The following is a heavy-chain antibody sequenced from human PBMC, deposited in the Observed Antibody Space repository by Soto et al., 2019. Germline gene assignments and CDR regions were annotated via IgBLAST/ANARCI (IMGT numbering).Heavy chain of an antibody. V-gene: IGHV3-11*06. J-gene: IGHJ4*02. CDR3: ARVGYSSSWYFRY. CDR2: ISSSSSYT. CDR1: GFTFSDYY. D-gene: IGHD6-13*01. Sequence: GGSLRLSCAASGFTFSDYYMSWIRQAPGKGLEWVSYISSSSSYTNYADSVEGRFTISRDNAKNSLYLQMNSLRAEDTAVYYCARVGYSSSWYFRYWGQGTLVTVSS.